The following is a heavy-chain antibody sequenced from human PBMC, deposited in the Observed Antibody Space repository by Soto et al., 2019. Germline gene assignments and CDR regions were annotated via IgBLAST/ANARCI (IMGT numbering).Heavy chain of an antibody. CDR3: ARGTVIVVVSAFDI. Sequence: EVQLVETGGGLIQPGGSLRLSCAASGFTVSSNYMSRVRQAPGKGLEWVSVIYSGGSTYYADSVKGRFTISRDNSKHTLYLQMNSLRAEDTAVYYCARGTVIVVVSAFDIWGQGTMVTVSS. D-gene: IGHD3-22*01. CDR1: GFTVSSNY. V-gene: IGHV3-53*02. CDR2: IYSGGST. J-gene: IGHJ3*02.